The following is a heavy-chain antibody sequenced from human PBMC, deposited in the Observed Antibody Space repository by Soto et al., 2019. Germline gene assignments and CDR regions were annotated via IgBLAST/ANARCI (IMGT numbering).Heavy chain of an antibody. CDR3: ARHHGYYYGSVIDYLPDYFDY. CDR2: INSDGSST. J-gene: IGHJ4*02. CDR1: GFTFSSYG. Sequence: EVQLVESGGGLVQPGGSLRLSCAASGFTFSSYGMHWVRQAPGKGLVWVSRINSDGSSTCYADSVKGRFTISRDNAKNTLYMQMNRLIAEDTAVDYCARHHGYYYGSVIDYLPDYFDYWGQGTLVTVSS. V-gene: IGHV3-74*01. D-gene: IGHD3-10*01.